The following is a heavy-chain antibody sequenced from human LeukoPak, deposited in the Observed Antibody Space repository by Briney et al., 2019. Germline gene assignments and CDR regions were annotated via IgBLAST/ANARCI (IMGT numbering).Heavy chain of an antibody. Sequence: GGSLRLSCAASGFTFSSYSMNRVRQAPGKGLEWVSSISSSSSYIYYADSVKGRFTISRDNAKNSLYLQMNSLRAEDTAVYYCARDRDIVATTLPIDYWGQGTLVTVSS. V-gene: IGHV3-21*01. CDR1: GFTFSSYS. D-gene: IGHD5-12*01. CDR2: ISSSSSYI. J-gene: IGHJ4*02. CDR3: ARDRDIVATTLPIDY.